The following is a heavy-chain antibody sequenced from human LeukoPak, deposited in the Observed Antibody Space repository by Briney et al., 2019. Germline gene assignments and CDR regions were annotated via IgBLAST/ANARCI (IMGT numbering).Heavy chain of an antibody. J-gene: IGHJ4*02. CDR2: ISSSSSYI. CDR1: GFTFSSYR. CDR3: ASLDYGGNSYYFDY. V-gene: IGHV3-21*01. Sequence: GGSLRLSCAASGFTFSSYRMNWVRQAPGKGLEWVSSISSSSSYIYYADSVKGRFTISRDNAKNSLYLQMNSLRAEDTAVYYCASLDYGGNSYYFDYWGQGTLVTVSS. D-gene: IGHD4-17*01.